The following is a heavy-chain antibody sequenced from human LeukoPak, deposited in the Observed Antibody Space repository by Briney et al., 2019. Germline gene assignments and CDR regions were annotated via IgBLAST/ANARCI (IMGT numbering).Heavy chain of an antibody. CDR1: GLTVSSSQ. Sequence: TGGSLRLSCAASGLTVSSSQMTWVRQAPGKGLEWVSIIYSGGSTYYADSVEGRFTISRDNSKNTLYLHIDSLRVEDTAVYYCANLPRGDYWGQGTLVTVSS. D-gene: IGHD3-10*01. CDR3: ANLPRGDY. CDR2: IYSGGST. V-gene: IGHV3-53*01. J-gene: IGHJ4*02.